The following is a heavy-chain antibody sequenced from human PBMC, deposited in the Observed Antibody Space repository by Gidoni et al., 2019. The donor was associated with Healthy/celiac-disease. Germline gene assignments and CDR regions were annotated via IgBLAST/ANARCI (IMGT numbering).Heavy chain of an antibody. Sequence: EVQLLESGGGLVQPGGSLRLSCAASGFTFSSYWMSWVRQAPGKGLEWVANIKQDGSEKYYVDSVKGRFTISRDNAKNSLYLQMNSLRAEDTAVYYCARLRIAARRCGGMDVWGQGTTVTVSS. CDR3: ARLRIAARRCGGMDV. CDR2: IKQDGSEK. J-gene: IGHJ6*02. CDR1: GFTFSSYW. V-gene: IGHV3-7*01. D-gene: IGHD6-6*01.